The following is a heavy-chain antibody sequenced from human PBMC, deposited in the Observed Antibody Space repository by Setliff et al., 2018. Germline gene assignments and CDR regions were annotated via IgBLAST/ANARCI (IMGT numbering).Heavy chain of an antibody. Sequence: PSETLSLTCTVCGGSISTTDYYWGWIRQPPGKGLEWIGCVYYSGNTYYSPSLKSRVTMFVDTSKNQFSLMLYSVTAADTAIYYCARYDSSGYSENYYFDYWGQGTLVTVSS. V-gene: IGHV4-39*07. CDR1: GGSISTTDYY. CDR2: VYYSGNT. D-gene: IGHD3-22*01. CDR3: ARYDSSGYSENYYFDY. J-gene: IGHJ4*02.